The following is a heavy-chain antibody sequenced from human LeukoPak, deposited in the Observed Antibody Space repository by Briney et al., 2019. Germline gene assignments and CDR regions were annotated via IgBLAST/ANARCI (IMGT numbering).Heavy chain of an antibody. J-gene: IGHJ4*02. CDR1: GDSVSSNSAA. V-gene: IGHV6-1*01. CDR3: ARDKMGESVYPDYFDY. Sequence: LSQTLSLTCVISGDSVSSNSAAWNWIRQSPSRGLEWLGRTYYRSKWYSYSAVSVKSRITINPDTSKNQFSLQLNSVTPEDTAVYYCARDKMGESVYPDYFDYWGQGTLVTVSS. CDR2: TYYRSKWYS. D-gene: IGHD5/OR15-5a*01.